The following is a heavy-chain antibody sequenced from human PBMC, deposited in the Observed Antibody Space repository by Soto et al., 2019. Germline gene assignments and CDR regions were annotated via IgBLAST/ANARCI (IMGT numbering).Heavy chain of an antibody. Sequence: ASVKVSCKASGYTFTSYAMNWVRQAPGQRLEWMGWINAGNGNTKYSQKFQGRVTITRDTSASTAYMELSRLRSDDTAVYYCVRFGAGWFDPWGQGTLVTVSS. CDR2: INAGNGNT. D-gene: IGHD3-10*01. CDR1: GYTFTSYA. V-gene: IGHV1-3*01. CDR3: VRFGAGWFDP. J-gene: IGHJ5*02.